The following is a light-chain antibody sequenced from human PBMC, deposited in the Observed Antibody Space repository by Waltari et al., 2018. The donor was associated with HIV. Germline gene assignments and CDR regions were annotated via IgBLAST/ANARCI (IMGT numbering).Light chain of an antibody. Sequence: QSVLTQPPSASGTPGQRVTISCSGSSSNIGSNYVYWYQQLPGTAPKLLIYRNNQRPSGVPDRFSGSKSGTSASLAISGLRSEDEADYYCAAWDDGGWVFGGGTKLTVL. V-gene: IGLV1-47*01. CDR3: AAWDDGGWV. CDR1: SSNIGSNY. CDR2: RNN. J-gene: IGLJ3*02.